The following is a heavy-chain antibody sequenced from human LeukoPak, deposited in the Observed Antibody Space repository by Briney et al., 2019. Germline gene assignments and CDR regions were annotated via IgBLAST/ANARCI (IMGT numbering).Heavy chain of an antibody. J-gene: IGHJ6*03. D-gene: IGHD3-10*01. V-gene: IGHV3-74*01. CDR1: GFIFSSYW. CDR2: INTDGSST. CDR3: ARHGSITMVRGGLRYYYMDV. Sequence: GGSLRLSCAASGFIFSSYWMHWVRHAPGKGLAWVSRINTDGSSTSYADSVKGRFTISRDNSKNTLYFQMNSLRAEDTAVYYCARHGSITMVRGGLRYYYMDVWGKGTTVTISS.